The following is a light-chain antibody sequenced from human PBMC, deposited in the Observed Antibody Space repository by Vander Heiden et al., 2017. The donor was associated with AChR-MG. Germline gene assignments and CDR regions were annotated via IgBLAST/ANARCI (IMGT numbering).Light chain of an antibody. V-gene: IGKV1-39*01. CDR3: QLTDSAPFT. CDR1: QIIRTH. Sequence: DMQMTQSPSSLSASVGDTVTITCRASQIIRTHLNWYQKKPGEVPRLLIYSTSTLQSGVPSRFSGSGSEPEFTLTISRLQPEDFATYYCQLTDSAPFTFGHWTRVDIK. CDR2: STS. J-gene: IGKJ3*01.